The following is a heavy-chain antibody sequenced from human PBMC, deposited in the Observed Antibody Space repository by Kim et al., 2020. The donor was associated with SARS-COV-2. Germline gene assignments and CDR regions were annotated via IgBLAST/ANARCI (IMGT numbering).Heavy chain of an antibody. V-gene: IGHV3-9*01. Sequence: GGSLRLSCAASGFTFDDYAMHWVRQAPGKGLEWVSGISWNSGSIGYADSVKGRFTISRDNAKNSLYLQMNSLRAEDTALYYCAKLITGTREAGDDAFDIWGQGTMVTVSS. CDR3: AKLITGTREAGDDAFDI. D-gene: IGHD1-7*01. CDR1: GFTFDDYA. CDR2: ISWNSGSI. J-gene: IGHJ3*02.